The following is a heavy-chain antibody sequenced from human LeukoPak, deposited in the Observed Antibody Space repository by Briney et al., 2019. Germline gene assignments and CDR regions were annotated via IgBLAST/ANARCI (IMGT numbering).Heavy chain of an antibody. V-gene: IGHV4-59*01. Sequence: SETLSLTCTVSGGSISSYFWNWIRQPPGKGLEWIGYIFYCGSTDYNPSLNSRVTISIDTSKTQFSLKLTSVTAADTAVYYCARSYYDSSPAIWGQGTMVTVPS. J-gene: IGHJ3*02. CDR1: GGSISSYF. CDR3: ARSYYDSSPAI. CDR2: IFYCGST. D-gene: IGHD3-22*01.